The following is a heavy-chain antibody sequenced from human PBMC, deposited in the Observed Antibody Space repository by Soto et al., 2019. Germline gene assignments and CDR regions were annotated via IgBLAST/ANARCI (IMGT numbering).Heavy chain of an antibody. V-gene: IGHV1-2*02. CDR1: GYTFTGYY. CDR2: INPNSGDT. J-gene: IGHJ6*02. Sequence: ADSVKVSCKASGYTFTGYYMHWVRQAPGQGLEWMGWINPNSGDTNSAQKFQGRVTMTRDTSISTVYMELSGLRSDDTAVYYCARGVYYYAMDVWGQGTSV. CDR3: ARGVYYYAMDV.